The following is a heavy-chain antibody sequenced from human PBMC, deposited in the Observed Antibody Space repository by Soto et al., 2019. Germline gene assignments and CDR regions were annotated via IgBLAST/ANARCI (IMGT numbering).Heavy chain of an antibody. CDR3: ASGRGRSFYYGMDV. Sequence: EVQLLESGGGLVQPGGSLRLSCAASGFTFSSYAITWVRQAPGKGLEWVSVISGSGDRTYYADSVKGRFTISRENSKNTLYLQMNSLRADDTAVYYCASGRGRSFYYGMDVWCQGTTVTVSS. J-gene: IGHJ6*02. CDR2: ISGSGDRT. CDR1: GFTFSSYA. V-gene: IGHV3-23*01. D-gene: IGHD1-26*01.